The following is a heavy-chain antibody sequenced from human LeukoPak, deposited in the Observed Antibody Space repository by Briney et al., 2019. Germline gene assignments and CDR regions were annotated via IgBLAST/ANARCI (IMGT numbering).Heavy chain of an antibody. Sequence: SETLSFTCAVSGGPFSGYFWSWIRQSSGKGLEWIGEIHNSGTTNYNPSLNSRVTISEDTSKNQFYLNLSSVTAADTAVYYCARRYYYNLGSFPFDFWGQGTLVTVSS. CDR1: GGPFSGYF. J-gene: IGHJ4*02. V-gene: IGHV4-34*01. CDR3: ARRYYYNLGSFPFDF. D-gene: IGHD3-10*01. CDR2: IHNSGTT.